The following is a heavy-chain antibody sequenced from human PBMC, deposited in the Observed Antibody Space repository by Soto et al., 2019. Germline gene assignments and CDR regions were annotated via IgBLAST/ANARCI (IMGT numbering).Heavy chain of an antibody. CDR3: ARYYGSGSRYFDY. V-gene: IGHV1-69*05. Sequence: SVKVSCKASGGTFSSYAISWVRQAPGQGLEWMGGIIPIFGTANYAQKFQGRVTITTDESTSTAYMELSSLRSEDTAVYYCARYYGSGSRYFDYWGQGTLVTVSS. CDR1: GGTFSSYA. J-gene: IGHJ4*02. D-gene: IGHD3-10*01. CDR2: IIPIFGTA.